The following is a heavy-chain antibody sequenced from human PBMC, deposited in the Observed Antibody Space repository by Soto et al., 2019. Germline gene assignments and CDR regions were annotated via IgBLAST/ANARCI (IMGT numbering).Heavy chain of an antibody. CDR3: AREGGYFDSSGSGVYHYHGVDV. J-gene: IGHJ6*02. D-gene: IGHD3-22*01. CDR1: GYTFTTYG. V-gene: IGHV1-18*01. CDR2: ISAYNGNT. Sequence: ASVKVSCKASGYTFTTYGITWVRQAPGQGLEWMGWISAYNGNTNYAQKFQGRVTMTTDTSTNTAYMDLRRLKSDDTAVYYCAREGGYFDSSGSGVYHYHGVDVWGQGTTVTVSS.